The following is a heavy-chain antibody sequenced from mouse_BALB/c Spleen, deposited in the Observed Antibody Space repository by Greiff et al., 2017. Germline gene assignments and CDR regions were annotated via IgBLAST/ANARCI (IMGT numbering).Heavy chain of an antibody. Sequence: EVQLQESGPGLVKPSQSLSLTCTVTGYSITSDYAWNWIRQFPGNKLEWMGYISYSGSTSYNPSLKSRISITRDTSKNQFFLQLNSVTTEDTATYYCASVRRGFAYWGQGTLVTVSA. J-gene: IGHJ3*01. CDR3: ASVRRGFAY. V-gene: IGHV3-2*02. CDR2: ISYSGST. D-gene: IGHD1-1*01. CDR1: GYSITSDYA.